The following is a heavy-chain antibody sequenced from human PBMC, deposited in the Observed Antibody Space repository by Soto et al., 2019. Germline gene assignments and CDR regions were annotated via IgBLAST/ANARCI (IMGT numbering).Heavy chain of an antibody. CDR1: GFSVSTNY. D-gene: IGHD3-3*01. Sequence: EVQVVESGGGLVQPGGSLRLSCAASGFSVSTNYMSWVRQAPGKGLEWVSVLHSGGATYYADSVKGRFTTSRDSSENTLYLQMNSLRAEDTALYYCVREAEYDLWSGPGWFDPWGQGTLVTVSS. V-gene: IGHV3-66*01. CDR2: LHSGGAT. CDR3: VREAEYDLWSGPGWFDP. J-gene: IGHJ5*02.